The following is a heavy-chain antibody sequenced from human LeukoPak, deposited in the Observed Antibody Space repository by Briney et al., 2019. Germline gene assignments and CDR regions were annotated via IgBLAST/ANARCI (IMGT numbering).Heavy chain of an antibody. CDR2: ISWDGGST. J-gene: IGHJ4*02. CDR1: GFTFDDYA. V-gene: IGHV3-43D*04. D-gene: IGHD5-18*01. CDR3: AKDILSGCGKSGYSYGIFDY. Sequence: GGSLRLSCAASGFTFDDYAMHWVRQAPGKGLEWVSLISWDGGSTYYADSVKGRSTISRDNSKNSLYLQMNSLRAEDTALYYCAKDILSGCGKSGYSYGIFDYWGQGTLVTVPS.